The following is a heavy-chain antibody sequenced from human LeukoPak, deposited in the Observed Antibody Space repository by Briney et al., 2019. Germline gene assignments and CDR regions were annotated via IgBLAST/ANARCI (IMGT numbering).Heavy chain of an antibody. CDR1: GFTFSDYY. CDR2: ISSSGSTI. CDR3: ARDYYDSRDYDY. J-gene: IGHJ4*02. V-gene: IGHV3-11*01. Sequence: PGGSLRLSCAASGFTFSDYYVSWIRQAPGKGLEWVSYISSSGSTIYYADSVKGRFTISRDNAKNSLYLQMNSLRAEDTAVYYCARDYYDSRDYDYWGQGTLVTVSS. D-gene: IGHD3-22*01.